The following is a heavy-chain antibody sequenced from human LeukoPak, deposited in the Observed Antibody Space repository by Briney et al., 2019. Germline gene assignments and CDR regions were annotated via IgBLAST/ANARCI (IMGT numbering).Heavy chain of an antibody. J-gene: IGHJ4*02. CDR3: ARGGNYYFDY. Sequence: SETLSLTCTVSGGSISSYYWSWIRQPAGKGLEWIGRIYTSGSIKYNPSLKSRVTMSVDTSKNQFSLKVSSVTAADTAVYYCARGGNYYFDYWGQGTLVTVSS. CDR2: IYTSGSI. CDR1: GGSISSYY. V-gene: IGHV4-4*07. D-gene: IGHD3-16*01.